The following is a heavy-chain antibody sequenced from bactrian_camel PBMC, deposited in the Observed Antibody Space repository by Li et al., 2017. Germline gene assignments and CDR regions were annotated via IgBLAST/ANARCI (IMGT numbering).Heavy chain of an antibody. CDR2: IAAGSGNT. J-gene: IGHJ7*01. Sequence: QVQLVESGGGSVQAGGSLRLSCAASGYTYNRNCMAWFRQAPGKEREGVARIAAGSGNTYYADSVKGRFTVPRDNAKNTVYLEMNNLQPEDSSMYYCAADPAVPGIPCDYYMNMDYWGEGTQVTVS. D-gene: IGHD3*01. CDR1: GYTYNRNC. V-gene: IGHV3S1*01.